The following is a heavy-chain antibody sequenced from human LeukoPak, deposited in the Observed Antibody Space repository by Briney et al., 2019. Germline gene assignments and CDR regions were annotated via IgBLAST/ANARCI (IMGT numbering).Heavy chain of an antibody. CDR3: ARDTPTWGPGNSLDI. CDR2: ISIRNGDI. J-gene: IGHJ3*02. D-gene: IGHD5-12*01. CDR1: GFTLTSHG. Sequence: ASVKVSCKASGFTLTSHGIGWVRQAPGHGLEWMGWISIRNGDIKSSQKFQGRVSMTTGTSTGTAYMELRSLRPNDTAVYYCARDTPTWGPGNSLDIWGQGTMVTVSS. V-gene: IGHV1-18*01.